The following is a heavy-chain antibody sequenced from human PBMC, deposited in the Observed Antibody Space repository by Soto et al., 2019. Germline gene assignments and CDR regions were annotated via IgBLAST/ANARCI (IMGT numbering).Heavy chain of an antibody. Sequence: EVQLVESGGGLVQPGGSLRLSCAASGFTFSYYWMSWVRQAPGKGLEWVANIKQDGSEKYYVDSVKGRFTISRDNAKNSLYLQMNSLRAEDTAVYYCAREAKRFLEWLPPRYGMDVWGQGTTVTVSS. J-gene: IGHJ6*02. CDR2: IKQDGSEK. D-gene: IGHD3-3*01. CDR1: GFTFSYYW. V-gene: IGHV3-7*03. CDR3: AREAKRFLEWLPPRYGMDV.